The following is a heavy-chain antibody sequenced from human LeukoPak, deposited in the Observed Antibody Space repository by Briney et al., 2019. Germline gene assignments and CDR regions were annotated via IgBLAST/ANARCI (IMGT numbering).Heavy chain of an antibody. Sequence: GGSLRLSCAASGSTFSSYAMHWVRQAPGKGLEWVAVISYDGSNKYYADSVKGRFTISRDNSKNTLYLQMNSLRAEDTAVYYCARDPVPGLWGQGTLVTVSS. V-gene: IGHV3-30-3*01. CDR3: ARDPVPGL. D-gene: IGHD3/OR15-3a*01. J-gene: IGHJ4*02. CDR2: ISYDGSNK. CDR1: GSTFSSYA.